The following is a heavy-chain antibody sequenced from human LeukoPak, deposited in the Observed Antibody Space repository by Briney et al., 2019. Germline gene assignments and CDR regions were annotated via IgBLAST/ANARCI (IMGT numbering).Heavy chain of an antibody. V-gene: IGHV4-39*01. Sequence: SETLSLTCSVSGGSISSSGHYWGWVRQPPGKGLEWLANIYYNGNSYHNASVKSRVSMSVDTSKNQFSLSLTSVTAADTAVYFCAGRVWFGEMEGAFDLWGPGTVVTVSS. J-gene: IGHJ3*01. CDR1: GGSISSSGHY. CDR2: IYYNGNS. CDR3: AGRVWFGEMEGAFDL. D-gene: IGHD3-10*01.